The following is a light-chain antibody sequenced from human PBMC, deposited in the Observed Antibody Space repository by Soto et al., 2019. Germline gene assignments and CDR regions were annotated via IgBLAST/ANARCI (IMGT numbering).Light chain of an antibody. V-gene: IGLV2-14*01. CDR1: SSDIGGHNY. J-gene: IGLJ3*02. Sequence: QSALTQPASVSGSPGQSSTVSCTGTSSDIGGHNYVSWYQQHPGKVPKLIIYEVSNRPSGVSNRFSGSKSGNTASLTVSGLQAEDEADYYCSSYTTTSTVVFGGGTKLTVL. CDR2: EVS. CDR3: SSYTTTSTVV.